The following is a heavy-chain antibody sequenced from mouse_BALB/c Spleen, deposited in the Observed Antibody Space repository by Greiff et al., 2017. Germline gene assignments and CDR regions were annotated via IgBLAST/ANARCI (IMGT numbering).Heavy chain of an antibody. CDR3: ARGITTHGYFDY. Sequence: QVQLQQPGAELVKPGASVKLSCKASGYTFTSYWMHWVKQRPGQGLEWIGEIDPSDSYTNYNQKFKGKATLTVDKSSSTAYMQLSSLTSEDSAVYYCARGITTHGYFDYWGQGTTLKVSS. CDR1: GYTFTSYW. CDR2: IDPSDSYT. V-gene: IGHV1-69*02. J-gene: IGHJ2*01. D-gene: IGHD5-5*01.